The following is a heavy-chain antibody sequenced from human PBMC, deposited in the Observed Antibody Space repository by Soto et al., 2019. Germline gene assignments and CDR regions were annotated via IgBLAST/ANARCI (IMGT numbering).Heavy chain of an antibody. D-gene: IGHD3-10*01. J-gene: IGHJ6*02. V-gene: IGHV1-69*01. CDR3: ARGGGVITKQYYYYYYGMDV. Sequence: QVQLVQSGAEVKKPGSSVKVSCKASGGTFSSYAISWVRQAPGQGLEWMGGIIPIFGTANYAQKFQGRVTITADETRSTAYMEVGSLRSEDTAVYYWARGGGVITKQYYYYYYGMDVWGQGTTVTVSS. CDR2: IIPIFGTA. CDR1: GGTFSSYA.